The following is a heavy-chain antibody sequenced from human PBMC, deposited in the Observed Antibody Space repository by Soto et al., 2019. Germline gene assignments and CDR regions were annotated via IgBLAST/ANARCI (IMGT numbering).Heavy chain of an antibody. Sequence: PGESLKISCKGSGYSFTSYGIGWVRQMPGKGLEWMGIIYPGDSDTRYSPSFQGHVTISVDKSISTAYLQWSSLKASDFAMYYCARLGPFFQGYYFDYWGQGTLVTVSS. J-gene: IGHJ4*02. CDR2: IYPGDSDT. CDR1: GYSFTSYG. V-gene: IGHV5-51*01. CDR3: ARLGPFFQGYYFDY.